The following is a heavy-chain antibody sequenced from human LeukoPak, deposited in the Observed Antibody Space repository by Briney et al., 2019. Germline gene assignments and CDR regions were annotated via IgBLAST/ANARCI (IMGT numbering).Heavy chain of an antibody. D-gene: IGHD5-12*01. Sequence: GSLSLSCAASGFTFSSYAMSWVRQAPGKGLEWVSAISGSGGSTYYADSVKGRFTISRDNSKNTLYLQMNSLRAEDTAVYYCAKGPLVATNNAAFDIWGQGTMVTVSS. V-gene: IGHV3-23*01. CDR2: ISGSGGST. J-gene: IGHJ3*02. CDR1: GFTFSSYA. CDR3: AKGPLVATNNAAFDI.